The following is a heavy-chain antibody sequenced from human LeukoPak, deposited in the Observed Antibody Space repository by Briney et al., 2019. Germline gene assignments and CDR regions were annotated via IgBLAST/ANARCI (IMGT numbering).Heavy chain of an antibody. V-gene: IGHV1-69*05. CDR3: ARASYSSHVLDY. J-gene: IGHJ4*02. CDR1: GGTFSSYA. D-gene: IGHD6-13*01. CDR2: IIPIFGTA. Sequence: SVKVSCKASGGTFSSYAISWVRQAPGQGPEWMGRIIPIFGTANYAQKFQGRVTITTDESTSTAYMELSSLRSEDTAVYYCARASYSSHVLDYWGQGTLVTVSS.